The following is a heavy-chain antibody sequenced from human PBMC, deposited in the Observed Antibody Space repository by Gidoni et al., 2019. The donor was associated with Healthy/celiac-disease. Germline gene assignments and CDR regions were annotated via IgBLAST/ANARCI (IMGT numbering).Heavy chain of an antibody. Sequence: EVQLVESGGGLVQPGGSLRLSCAASGFTFSSYWMSWVRQAPGKGLEWVANIKQDGSEKYYVDSVKGRFTIFRDNAKNSLYLQMNSLRAEDTAVYYCARAVGGWLAYFDYWGQGTLVTVSS. CDR3: ARAVGGWLAYFDY. CDR2: IKQDGSEK. CDR1: GFTFSSYW. V-gene: IGHV3-7*01. D-gene: IGHD6-19*01. J-gene: IGHJ4*02.